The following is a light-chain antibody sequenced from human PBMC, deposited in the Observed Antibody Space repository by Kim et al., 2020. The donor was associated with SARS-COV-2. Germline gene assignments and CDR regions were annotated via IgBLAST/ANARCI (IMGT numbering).Light chain of an antibody. V-gene: IGLV3-1*01. J-gene: IGLJ2*01. CDR1: KLGDKY. Sequence: SYELTQPPSVSVSPGQTASITCSGDKLGDKYACWYQQKPGQSPVLVIYQDSKRPSGIPERFSGSNSGNTATLTISGTQAMYEADYYCQAWGSCTVV. CDR3: QAWGSCTVV. CDR2: QDS.